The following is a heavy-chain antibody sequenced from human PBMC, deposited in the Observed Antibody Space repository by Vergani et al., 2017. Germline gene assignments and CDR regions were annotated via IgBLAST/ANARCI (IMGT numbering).Heavy chain of an antibody. V-gene: IGHV3-23*04. J-gene: IGHJ2*01. CDR1: GFTFSSYA. Sequence: VQLVESGGGVVQPGRSLRLSCAASGFTFSSYAMSWVRQAPGKGLEWVSAISGSGGSTYYADSVKGRFTISRDNSKNTLYLQMNSLRAEDTAVYYCAKDLVMVRGVYSYWYFDLWGRGTLVTVSS. CDR2: ISGSGGST. CDR3: AKDLVMVRGVYSYWYFDL. D-gene: IGHD3-10*01.